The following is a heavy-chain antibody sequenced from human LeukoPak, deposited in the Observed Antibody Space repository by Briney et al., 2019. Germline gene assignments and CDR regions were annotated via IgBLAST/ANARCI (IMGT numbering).Heavy chain of an antibody. CDR3: ASPPLSSAMYYTH. V-gene: IGHV1-2*02. CDR2: IKPSNGDT. J-gene: IGHJ4*02. D-gene: IGHD1-26*01. CDR1: EYNFSGHY. Sequence: ASVKVSCKASEYNFSGHYMHWVRQAPGQGLEWMGWIKPSNGDTNYAQNFQGRVTMTRDTSINTAYMELSSLRSDDTAVYYCASPPLSSAMYYTHWGQGTLVTVSS.